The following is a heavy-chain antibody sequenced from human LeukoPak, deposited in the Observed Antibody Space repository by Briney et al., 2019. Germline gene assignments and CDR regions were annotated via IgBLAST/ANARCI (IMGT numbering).Heavy chain of an antibody. CDR1: GFTFSSYA. V-gene: IGHV3-23*01. CDR2: ISGSGGST. J-gene: IGHJ4*02. CDR3: ANDKAAAGTGFDY. D-gene: IGHD6-13*01. Sequence: GGSLRLSCAASGFTFSSYAMSWVRQTPGKGLEWVSAISGSGGSTYYADSVKGRFTISRDNSKNTLYLQMNSLRAEDTAVYYCANDKAAAGTGFDYWGQGTLVTVSS.